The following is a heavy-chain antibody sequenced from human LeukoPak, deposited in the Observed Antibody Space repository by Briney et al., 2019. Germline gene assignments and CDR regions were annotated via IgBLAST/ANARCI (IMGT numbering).Heavy chain of an antibody. J-gene: IGHJ4*02. CDR2: IKQDGSEK. V-gene: IGHV3-7*01. CDR1: GFTFSSYW. Sequence: GGSLRLSCAASGFTFSSYWMSWVRQAPGKGLEWVANIKQDGSEKYYVDSVKGRFTISRDSAKNSLYLQMNSLRAKDTAVYYCARELGYCSSTSCYVFDYWGRGTLVTVSS. D-gene: IGHD2-2*01. CDR3: ARELGYCSSTSCYVFDY.